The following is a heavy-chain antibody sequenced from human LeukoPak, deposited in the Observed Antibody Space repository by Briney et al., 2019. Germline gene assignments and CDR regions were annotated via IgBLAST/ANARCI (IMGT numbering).Heavy chain of an antibody. V-gene: IGHV1-2*02. CDR1: GYTFTGYY. CDR3: AGDPARNGVGEDVFDY. CDR2: INPNSGGT. Sequence: ASVKVSCKASGYTFTGYYMHWVRQAPGQGPEWMGWINPNSGGTNYAQKFQGRVTMTRDTSISTAYMELSRLRSDDTAVYYCAGDPARNGVGEDVFDYWGQGTLVTVSS. D-gene: IGHD2-21*01. J-gene: IGHJ4*02.